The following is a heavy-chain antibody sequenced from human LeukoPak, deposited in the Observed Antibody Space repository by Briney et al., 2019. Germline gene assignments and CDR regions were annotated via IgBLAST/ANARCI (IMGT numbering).Heavy chain of an antibody. CDR3: ARLPGGHYDFWSGYWGGIFDY. D-gene: IGHD3-3*01. J-gene: IGHJ4*02. Sequence: PGGSLRLSCAASGFTFSSYDMHWVRQATGKGLEWVSAIGTAGDTYYPGSVKGRFTISRENAKNSLYLQMNSLRAEDTAVYYCARLPGGHYDFWSGYWGGIFDYWGQGTLVAVSS. V-gene: IGHV3-13*01. CDR1: GFTFSSYD. CDR2: IGTAGDT.